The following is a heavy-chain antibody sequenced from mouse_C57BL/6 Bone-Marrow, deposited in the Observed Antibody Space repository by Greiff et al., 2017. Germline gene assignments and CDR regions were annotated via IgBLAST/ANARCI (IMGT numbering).Heavy chain of an antibody. D-gene: IGHD1-1*01. J-gene: IGHJ2*01. CDR3: TRWGVTTVVAVDY. V-gene: IGHV1-5*01. CDR1: GYTFTSYW. CDR2: IYPGNSDT. Sequence: VQLQQSGTVLARPGASVKMSCKTSGYTFTSYWMHWVKQRPGQGLEWIGAIYPGNSDTSYNQKFKGKAKLTAVTSASTAYMDLSSLSNEDSAVYYCTRWGVTTVVAVDYWGQGTTLTVSS.